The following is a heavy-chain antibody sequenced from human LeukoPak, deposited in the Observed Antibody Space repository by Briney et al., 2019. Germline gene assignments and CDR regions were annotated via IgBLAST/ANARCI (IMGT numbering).Heavy chain of an antibody. CDR3: ARGRGIAAAIDY. Sequence: SETLSLTCVVYGGSFSVHYWSWIRQPPGKGLEWIGEVNDSGRTNYNPSLKSRVTLSVDTSKNQFSLELSSVTAADTAVYYCARGRGIAAAIDYWGQGTLVTVSS. J-gene: IGHJ4*02. CDR1: GGSFSVHY. CDR2: VNDSGRT. D-gene: IGHD6-13*01. V-gene: IGHV4-34*01.